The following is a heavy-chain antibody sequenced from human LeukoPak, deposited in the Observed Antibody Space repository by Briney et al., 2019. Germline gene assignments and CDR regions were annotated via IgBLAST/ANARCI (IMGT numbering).Heavy chain of an antibody. D-gene: IGHD3-22*01. V-gene: IGHV3-23*01. Sequence: PGGSLRLSCAASGFTFTSYAMNWVRQAPGKGLEWVSAISGSGGSTYYADSVKGRFTISRDNSKNTLYLQMNSLRAEDTAVYYCAKDFEFTMIVVVITTSRFDYWGQGTLVTVSS. CDR1: GFTFTSYA. CDR3: AKDFEFTMIVVVITTSRFDY. J-gene: IGHJ4*02. CDR2: ISGSGGST.